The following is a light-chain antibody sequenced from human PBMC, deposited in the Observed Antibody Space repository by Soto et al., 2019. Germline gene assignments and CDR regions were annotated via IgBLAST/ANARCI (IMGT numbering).Light chain of an antibody. CDR3: LQDFHFPLS. J-gene: IGKJ4*01. V-gene: IGKV1-6*02. CDR1: QGIGND. Sequence: AIQMTQSPSSLSASVGDRVTITCRAGQGIGNDLAWYQQKPGKAPKLLIYAASTLQSGVPSRFSGNGSGTDFTLTISSLQPGDLASYYCLQDFHFPLSFGGGTKVEIK. CDR2: AAS.